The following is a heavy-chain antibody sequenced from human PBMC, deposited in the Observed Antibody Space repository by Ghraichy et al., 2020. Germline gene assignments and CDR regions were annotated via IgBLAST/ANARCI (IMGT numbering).Heavy chain of an antibody. CDR3: ARDRQYTAMVKVDSAYGMDV. V-gene: IGHV3-7*03. Sequence: GGSLRLSCAASGFTFSSYWMSWVRQAPGKGLEWVANIKQDGSEKYYVDSVKGRFTISRDNAKNSLYLQMNSLRAEDTAVYYCARDRQYTAMVKVDSAYGMDVWGQGTTVTVSS. J-gene: IGHJ6*02. CDR1: GFTFSSYW. D-gene: IGHD5-18*01. CDR2: IKQDGSEK.